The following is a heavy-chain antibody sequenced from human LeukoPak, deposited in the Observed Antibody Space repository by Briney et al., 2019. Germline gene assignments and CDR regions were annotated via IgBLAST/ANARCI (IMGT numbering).Heavy chain of an antibody. Sequence: GGSLRLSCAASGFTSDDYGMHWVRQAPGKGLQWVSSFSWNSGSVDSADSVKGRFTISRDNSKNTLYLQMNSLRAEDTAVYYCARSTNYYDSSGPVGYWGQGTLVTVSS. CDR3: ARSTNYYDSSGPVGY. CDR2: FSWNSGSV. CDR1: GFTSDDYG. J-gene: IGHJ4*02. V-gene: IGHV3-9*02. D-gene: IGHD3-22*01.